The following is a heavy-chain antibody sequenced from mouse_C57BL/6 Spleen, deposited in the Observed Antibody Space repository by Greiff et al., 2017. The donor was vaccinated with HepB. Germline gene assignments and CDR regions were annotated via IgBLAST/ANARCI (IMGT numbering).Heavy chain of an antibody. J-gene: IGHJ2*01. V-gene: IGHV1-5*01. CDR3: TSLYDYDSYYFDY. Sequence: VQLKQSGTVLARPGASVKMSCKTSGYTFTSYWMHWVKQRPGQGLEWIGAIYPGNSDTSYNQKFKGKAKLTAVTSASTAYMELSSLTNEDSAVYYCTSLYDYDSYYFDYWGQGTTLTVSS. CDR2: IYPGNSDT. CDR1: GYTFTSYW. D-gene: IGHD2-4*01.